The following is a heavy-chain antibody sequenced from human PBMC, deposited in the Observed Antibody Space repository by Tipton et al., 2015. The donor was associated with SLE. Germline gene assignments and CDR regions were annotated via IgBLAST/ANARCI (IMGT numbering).Heavy chain of an antibody. CDR1: GFTFSSYG. V-gene: IGHV3-33*07. CDR3: ATQLGMDAFHI. D-gene: IGHD7-27*01. CDR2: LWYDGSNK. Sequence: SLRLSCEASGFTFSSYGMYWVRQAPGKGLEWVAYLWYDGSNKHYPDSVKGRSTISRDNSKNTLYLQMNSLRAEDTAVYFCATQLGMDAFHIWGQGTLVTVSS. J-gene: IGHJ3*02.